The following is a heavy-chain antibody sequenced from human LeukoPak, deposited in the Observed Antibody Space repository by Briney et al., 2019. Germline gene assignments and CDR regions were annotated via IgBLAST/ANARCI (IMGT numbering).Heavy chain of an antibody. Sequence: SVKVSCKASGGTFSSYAISWVRQAPGQGLEWMGRIIPILGIANYAQKFQGRVTITADKSTSTAYMELSSLRSEDTAVYYCARGGYSGYDLKFDPWGQGTLVTASS. J-gene: IGHJ5*02. V-gene: IGHV1-69*04. CDR2: IIPILGIA. D-gene: IGHD5-12*01. CDR1: GGTFSSYA. CDR3: ARGGYSGYDLKFDP.